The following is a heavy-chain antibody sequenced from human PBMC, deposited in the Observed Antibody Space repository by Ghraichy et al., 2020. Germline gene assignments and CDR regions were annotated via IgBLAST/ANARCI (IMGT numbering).Heavy chain of an antibody. CDR3: ARLVVPPNCGGDCYSGRGDY. J-gene: IGHJ4*02. Sequence: SPTLSLTCTVSGGSISSSSYYWGWIRQPPGKGLEWIGSIYYSGSTYYNPSLKSRVTISVDTSKNQFSLKLSSVTAADTAVYYCARLVVPPNCGGDCYSGRGDYWGQGTLVTVSS. D-gene: IGHD2-21*01. V-gene: IGHV4-39*01. CDR1: GGSISSSSYY. CDR2: IYYSGST.